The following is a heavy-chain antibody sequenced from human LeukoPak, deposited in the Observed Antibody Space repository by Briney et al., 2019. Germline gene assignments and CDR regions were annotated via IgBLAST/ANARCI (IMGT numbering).Heavy chain of an antibody. CDR1: GFTFSSYA. CDR3: ARGRASTYYDSSGYFYY. V-gene: IGHV3-64*01. D-gene: IGHD3-22*01. Sequence: GGSLRLSCAASGFTFSSYAMHWVRQAPGKGLEYVSAISSNGDGTYYVKSVKGRFTISRDNSKNTLYLQMGSLRAEDMAVYYCARGRASTYYDSSGYFYYRGQGTLVTVSS. J-gene: IGHJ4*02. CDR2: ISSNGDGT.